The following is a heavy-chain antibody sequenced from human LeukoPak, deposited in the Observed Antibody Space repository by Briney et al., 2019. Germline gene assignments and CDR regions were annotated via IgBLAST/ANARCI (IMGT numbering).Heavy chain of an antibody. V-gene: IGHV5-51*01. CDR2: IYPGDSDT. D-gene: IGHD3-3*01. CDR1: GYSFTSYW. Sequence: GASLQISCKGSGYSFTSYWIGWVRQLPGKGLEWMGIIYPGDSDTRYSPSFQGQVTISADKSISTAYLQWSSLKASDTAMYYCARQAQDYDFWSGYLGAGYYYYMDVWGKGTTVTVSS. J-gene: IGHJ6*03. CDR3: ARQAQDYDFWSGYLGAGYYYYMDV.